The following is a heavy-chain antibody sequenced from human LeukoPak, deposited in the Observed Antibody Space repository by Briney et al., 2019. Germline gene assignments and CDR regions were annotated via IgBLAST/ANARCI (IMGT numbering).Heavy chain of an antibody. CDR2: ISGSGGST. Sequence: GGSLRLSCAASGFTFSSYAMSWVRQPPGKGLEWVSAISGSGGSTYYADSVKGRFTISRDNSKNTLYLQMNSLRAEDTAVYYCAKDPAPHIVLVQAATAFDIWVQGTMVSVPS. V-gene: IGHV3-23*01. CDR1: GFTFSSYA. J-gene: IGHJ3*02. CDR3: AKDPAPHIVLVQAATAFDI. D-gene: IGHD2-2*01.